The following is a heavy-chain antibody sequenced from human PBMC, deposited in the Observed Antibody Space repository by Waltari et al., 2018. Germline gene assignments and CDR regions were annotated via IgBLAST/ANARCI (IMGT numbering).Heavy chain of an antibody. J-gene: IGHJ6*03. CDR3: ARGWLQVAPPYYYYMDV. CDR1: GGSFSGYY. D-gene: IGHD6-19*01. Sequence: QVQLLQWGAGLLKPSETLSLTCAVYGGSFSGYYWSWLRQLPGKGLEWLGEINHNVSPDCNPSRNSRATISIETSKNQFCLKLDAVTAADTGVYYCARGWLQVAPPYYYYMDVWDRGTAVTVSS. V-gene: IGHV4-34*01. CDR2: INHNVSP.